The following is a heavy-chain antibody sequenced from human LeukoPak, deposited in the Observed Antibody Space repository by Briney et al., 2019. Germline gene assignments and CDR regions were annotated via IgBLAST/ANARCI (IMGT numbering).Heavy chain of an antibody. D-gene: IGHD3-10*01. CDR1: GFMFSRDA. V-gene: IGHV3-21*01. CDR3: AREMSGSGRSY. CDR2: ISSSANYI. Sequence: PGGSLRLSCAASGFMFSRDAMNWVRLAPGKGLEWVSLISSSANYIYYADSVKGRFTVSRDNAKNSLNLHMNSLRVEDTAVYYCAREMSGSGRSYWGQGTLVTVSS. J-gene: IGHJ4*02.